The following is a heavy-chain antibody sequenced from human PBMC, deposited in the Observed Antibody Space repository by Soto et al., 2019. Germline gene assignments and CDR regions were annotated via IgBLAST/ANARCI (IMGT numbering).Heavy chain of an antibody. J-gene: IGHJ3*02. D-gene: IGHD6-6*01. CDR2: ISAYNGNT. Sequence: QVQLVQSGAEVKKPGASVKVSCKASGYTFTSYGISWVRQAPGQGLEWMGWISAYNGNTNYAQKLQGRVTMTTDTSTSTADMELRSLRSDDTAVYYCARDPYSSSLGDDAFDIWGQGTMVTVSS. V-gene: IGHV1-18*01. CDR1: GYTFTSYG. CDR3: ARDPYSSSLGDDAFDI.